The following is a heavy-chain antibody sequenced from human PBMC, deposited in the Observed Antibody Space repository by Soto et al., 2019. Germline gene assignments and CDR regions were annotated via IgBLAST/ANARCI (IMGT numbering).Heavy chain of an antibody. CDR1: GYTFTSYD. V-gene: IGHV1-8*01. Sequence: ASVKVSCKASGYTFTSYDINWVRQATGQGLEWMGWTNPNSGNTGYAQKFQGRVTMTRNTSISTAYMELSSLRSEDTAVYYCARGYYYDSSGSRNWFDPWGQGTLVTVSS. J-gene: IGHJ5*02. CDR2: TNPNSGNT. D-gene: IGHD3-22*01. CDR3: ARGYYYDSSGSRNWFDP.